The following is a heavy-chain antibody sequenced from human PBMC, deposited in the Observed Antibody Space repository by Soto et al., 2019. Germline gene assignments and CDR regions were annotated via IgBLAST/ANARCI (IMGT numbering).Heavy chain of an antibody. V-gene: IGHV3-15*01. CDR2: IKSKTDGGTT. J-gene: IGHJ3*02. CDR1: GFTFSNAW. CDR3: TTEYDILTGYPDDAFDI. D-gene: IGHD3-9*01. Sequence: GGSLRLSCAASGFTFSNAWMSWVRQAPGKGLEWVGRIKSKTDGGTTDYAAPVKGRFTISRDDSKNTLYLQMNSLKTEDTAVYYCTTEYDILTGYPDDAFDIWGQGTMVTVSS.